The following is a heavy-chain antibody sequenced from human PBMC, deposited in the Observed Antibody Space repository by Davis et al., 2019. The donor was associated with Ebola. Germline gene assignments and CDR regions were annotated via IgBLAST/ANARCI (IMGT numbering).Heavy chain of an antibody. CDR3: ARDRDREAVDTAMVSFVQHY. J-gene: IGHJ4*02. Sequence: ASVKVSCKASGYTFTSYGISWVRQAPGQGLEWMGWISAYNGNTNYAQKLQGRVTMTTDTSTSTAYMELRSLRSDDTAVYYCARDRDREAVDTAMVSFVQHYWGQGTLVTVSS. V-gene: IGHV1-18*01. CDR2: ISAYNGNT. D-gene: IGHD5-18*01. CDR1: GYTFTSYG.